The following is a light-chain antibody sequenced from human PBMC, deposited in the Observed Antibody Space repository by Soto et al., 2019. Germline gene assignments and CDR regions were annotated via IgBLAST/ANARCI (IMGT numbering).Light chain of an antibody. CDR1: QHISSY. CDR2: DGS. J-gene: IGKJ5*01. V-gene: IGKV1-33*01. Sequence: DIQMTQSPSSLSASVGDRVTITCQASQHISSYLNWYQHKPGKAPKLLIYDGSHLETGVPSRFSGSRSGTDFTFTISSLQPEDAATYYCQQYDNLLTTFGQGTRLEI. CDR3: QQYDNLLTT.